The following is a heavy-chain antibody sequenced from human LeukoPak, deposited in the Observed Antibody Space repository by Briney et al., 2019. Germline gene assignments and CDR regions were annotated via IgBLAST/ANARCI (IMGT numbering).Heavy chain of an antibody. D-gene: IGHD3-22*01. CDR2: IYYSGST. CDR1: GGSISSYY. Sequence: SEVLSLTCTVSGGSISSYYWSWIRQPPGKGLEWIGYIYYSGSTNYNPSLKSRVAISVDTSKNQFSLKLSSVTAADTAVYFCAASYYYDTGGYYQVWGQGTLVTVSS. J-gene: IGHJ4*02. V-gene: IGHV4-59*01. CDR3: AASYYYDTGGYYQV.